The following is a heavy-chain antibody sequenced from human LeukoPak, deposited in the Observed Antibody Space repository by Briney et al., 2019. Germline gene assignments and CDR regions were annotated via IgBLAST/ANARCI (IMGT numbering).Heavy chain of an antibody. V-gene: IGHV3-7*03. CDR3: ARESGEFGLGYQLDP. Sequence: GGSLRLSCAASGFTFNRYWMSWVRQAPGKGLEWVANIKQDGSEKYYVDSVKGRFTISRDNAKNSLYLQMNSLRVEDTAVYYCARESGEFGLGYQLDPWGQGTLVSVSS. CDR2: IKQDGSEK. J-gene: IGHJ5*02. CDR1: GFTFNRYW. D-gene: IGHD2-2*01.